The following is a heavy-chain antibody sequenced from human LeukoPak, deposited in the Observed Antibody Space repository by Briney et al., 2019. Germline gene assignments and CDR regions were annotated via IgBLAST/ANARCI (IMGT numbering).Heavy chain of an antibody. J-gene: IGHJ4*02. CDR3: SRAGLSEGYSYGSHFDY. Sequence: PGGSLRLSCTTSGFTFGDYAMSWLRLTPGKGLEWVSYIRSRPFGGTTEYAASVKDRFTISRDDSKSVAYLLMNSLKTEDTAVYFCSRAGLSEGYSYGSHFDYWGQGTLVTVSS. D-gene: IGHD5-18*01. V-gene: IGHV3-49*03. CDR1: GFTFGDYA. CDR2: IRSRPFGGTT.